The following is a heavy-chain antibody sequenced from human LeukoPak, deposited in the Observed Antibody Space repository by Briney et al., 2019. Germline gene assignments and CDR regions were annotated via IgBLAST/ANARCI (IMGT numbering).Heavy chain of an antibody. D-gene: IGHD3-9*01. J-gene: IGHJ4*02. Sequence: GGSLRLSCAASGFTFASYSMNWVRQAPGKGLEWVSSISSSSSYIYYADSVKGRFTISRDNAKNSLYLQMSSLRAEDTAIYYCARLYDILTGAFDYWGQGTLVTVSS. CDR1: GFTFASYS. CDR3: ARLYDILTGAFDY. CDR2: ISSSSSYI. V-gene: IGHV3-21*01.